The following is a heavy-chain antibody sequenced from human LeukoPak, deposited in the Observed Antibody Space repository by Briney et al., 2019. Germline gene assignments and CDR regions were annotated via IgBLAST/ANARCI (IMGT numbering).Heavy chain of an antibody. V-gene: IGHV3-23*01. CDR3: ANVAGNPGRGGHGRADY. CDR1: GFTFSSYA. CDR2: ISGSGGST. J-gene: IGHJ4*02. Sequence: GGSLRLSCAASGFTFSSYAMSWVRQAPGKGLEWVSAISGSGGSTYYADSVKGRFTISRDNSKNTLYLQMNSLRAEDTAVYYCANVAGNPGRGGHGRADYWGQGTLVTGSS. D-gene: IGHD4-23*01.